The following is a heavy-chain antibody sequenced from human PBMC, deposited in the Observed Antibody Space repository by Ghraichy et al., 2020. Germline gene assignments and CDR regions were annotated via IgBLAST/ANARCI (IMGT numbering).Heavy chain of an antibody. V-gene: IGHV3-15*01. CDR3: TTDERYSYGYFDY. Sequence: GGSLRLSCAASGFTFSNAWMSWVRQAPGKGLEWVGRIKSKTDGGTTDYAAPVKGRFTISRDDSKNTLYLQMNSLKTEDTAVYYCTTDERYSYGYFDYWGQGTLVTVSS. J-gene: IGHJ4*02. D-gene: IGHD5-18*01. CDR1: GFTFSNAW. CDR2: IKSKTDGGTT.